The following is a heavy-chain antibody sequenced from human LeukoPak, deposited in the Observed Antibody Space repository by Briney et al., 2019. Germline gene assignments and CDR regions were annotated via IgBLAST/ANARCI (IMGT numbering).Heavy chain of an antibody. CDR3: ARDTHSSGYLPFDY. CDR1: GFTFSSYG. D-gene: IGHD3-22*01. J-gene: IGHJ4*02. V-gene: IGHV3-33*01. Sequence: PGGSLRLSCAASGFTFSSYGMHWVRQAPGKGLEWVAVIWYDGSNKYYADSVKGRFTISRDNSKNTPYLQMNSLRAEDTAVYYCARDTHSSGYLPFDYWGQGTLVTVSS. CDR2: IWYDGSNK.